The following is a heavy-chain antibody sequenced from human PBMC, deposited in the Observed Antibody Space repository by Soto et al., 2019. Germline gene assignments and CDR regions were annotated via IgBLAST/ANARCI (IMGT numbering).Heavy chain of an antibody. J-gene: IGHJ6*03. CDR3: ARGAYYYYMDV. V-gene: IGHV1-3*01. Sequence: ASVKVSCKASGYTFTSYAMHWVRQAPGQRLEWMGWINAGNGNTKYSQKNQGRVTITRNTSASTAYKELRSLRSEDTAVYYCARGAYYYYMDVWGKGTTVTVSS. CDR1: GYTFTSYA. CDR2: INAGNGNT.